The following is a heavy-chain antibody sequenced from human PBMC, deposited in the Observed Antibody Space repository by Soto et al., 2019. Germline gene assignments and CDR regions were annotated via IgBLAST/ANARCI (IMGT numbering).Heavy chain of an antibody. V-gene: IGHV4-30-4*01. J-gene: IGHJ5*02. D-gene: IGHD3-3*01. CDR1: GGSISIGDYY. CDR3: ACSSYYDFWSGYDWFDP. Sequence: SETLSLTCTVSGGSISIGDYYWSCIRQPPGKGLEWIGYIYYSGSTYYNPSLKSRVTISVDTSKNQFSLKLSSVTAADTAVYYCACSSYYDFWSGYDWFDPWGQGTLVTVSS. CDR2: IYYSGST.